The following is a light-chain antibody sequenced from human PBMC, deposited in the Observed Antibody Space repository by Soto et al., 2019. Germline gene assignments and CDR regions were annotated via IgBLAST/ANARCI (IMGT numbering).Light chain of an antibody. V-gene: IGKV3-20*01. J-gene: IGKJ2*01. CDR3: HQYGSSPSYT. CDR1: QSVSSSSY. Sequence: EIVLTQSPGTLSLSPGERATLSCRASQSVSSSSYLAWYQQKPGQAPRLLIYGASSRATGIPDRFSGSGSGTDFTLTISRLQPEDFAVYYDHQYGSSPSYTFGQGTKLEIK. CDR2: GAS.